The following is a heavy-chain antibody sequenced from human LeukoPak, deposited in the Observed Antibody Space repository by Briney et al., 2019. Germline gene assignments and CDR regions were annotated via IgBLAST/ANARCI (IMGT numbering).Heavy chain of an antibody. D-gene: IGHD3-22*01. J-gene: IGHJ4*02. CDR2: IYYSGST. V-gene: IGHV4-59*01. CDR1: GGSISSYY. Sequence: PSETLSLTCSVSGGSISSYYWSWIRQPPGKGLEWIGYIYYSGSTNYNPSLKSRVTISVDTSKNQFSLKPRSVTAADTAVYYCARGGYESSGYYHDCWGQGTLVTVSS. CDR3: ARGGYESSGYYHDC.